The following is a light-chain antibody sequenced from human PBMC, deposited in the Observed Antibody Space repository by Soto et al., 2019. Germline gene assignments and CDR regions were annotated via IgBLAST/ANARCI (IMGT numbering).Light chain of an antibody. J-gene: IGLJ1*01. CDR3: GTWDTSLSAGV. Sequence: QSVLTQPPSVSAAPGQKVTIYCSGSGSNIGNNYVSWYQQVPGTAPKLLIYDNDKRPSGIPDRFSGSKSGTSATLGITGLQTGDEADYYCGTWDTSLSAGVFGTGTKLTVL. CDR1: GSNIGNNY. V-gene: IGLV1-51*01. CDR2: DND.